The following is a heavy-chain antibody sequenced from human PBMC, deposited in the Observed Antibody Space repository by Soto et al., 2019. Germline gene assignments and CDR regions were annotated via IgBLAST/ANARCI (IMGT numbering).Heavy chain of an antibody. V-gene: IGHV1-69*08. Sequence: QVQLVQSGAEVKKPGSSVKVSCKASGGTFSSDTISWVRQAPGQGLEWVGRIIPILGIGNYAQKFQGRVTITPHQSPSTAYMALHSLRSEDTAVYYCAREDLATYAFDIWGQGTMVAVSS. D-gene: IGHD1-26*01. J-gene: IGHJ3*02. CDR2: IIPILGIG. CDR3: AREDLATYAFDI. CDR1: GGTFSSDT.